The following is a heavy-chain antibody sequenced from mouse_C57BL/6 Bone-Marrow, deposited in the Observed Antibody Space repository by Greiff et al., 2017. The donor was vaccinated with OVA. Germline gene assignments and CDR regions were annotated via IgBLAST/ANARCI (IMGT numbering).Heavy chain of an antibody. CDR2: IDPENGDT. D-gene: IGHD1-1*01. J-gene: IGHJ3*01. CDR1: GFNIKDDY. CDR3: TTSGYYGSSYEAY. Sequence: EVQLQQSGAELVRPGASVKLSCTASGFNIKDDYMHWVKQRPEQGLEWIGWIDPENGDTEYASQFQGKATITADTSSNTAYLQLSSLTSEDTAVYYCTTSGYYGSSYEAYWGQGTLVTVSA. V-gene: IGHV14-4*01.